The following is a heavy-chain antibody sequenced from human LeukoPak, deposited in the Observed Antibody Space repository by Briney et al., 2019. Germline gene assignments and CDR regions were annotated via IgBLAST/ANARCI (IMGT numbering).Heavy chain of an antibody. V-gene: IGHV7-4-1*02. J-gene: IGHJ4*02. Sequence: ASVKVSCKTSGYTFTTYAISWVRQAPGQGLEWMGWINTNTGNPTYAQGFTGRFVFSLDTSVSTAYLQISSLKAEDTAVYYCAREEHCSSTSCSRDYWGQGTLVTVSS. D-gene: IGHD2-2*01. CDR2: INTNTGNP. CDR1: GYTFTTYA. CDR3: AREEHCSSTSCSRDY.